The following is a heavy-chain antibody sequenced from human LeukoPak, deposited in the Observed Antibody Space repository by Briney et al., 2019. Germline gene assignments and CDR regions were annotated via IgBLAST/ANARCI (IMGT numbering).Heavy chain of an antibody. J-gene: IGHJ4*02. V-gene: IGHV3-23*01. Sequence: GGSLRLSCAASGFTFSNYAMSWVRQAPGKGLEWVSAISSTGGSPYYADSVKGRFTISRDDSKNTLYLQMNSLRAEDTAVYYCAKVYSSFYFDYWGQGALFTVSS. CDR2: ISSTGGSP. CDR3: AKVYSSFYFDY. CDR1: GFTFSNYA. D-gene: IGHD6-19*01.